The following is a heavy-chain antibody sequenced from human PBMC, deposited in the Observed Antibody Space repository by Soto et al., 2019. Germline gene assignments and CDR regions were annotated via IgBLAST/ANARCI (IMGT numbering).Heavy chain of an antibody. CDR3: ARTSAAGKYYYGMDV. CDR1: GYSFTSYW. CDR2: IYPGDSDT. J-gene: IGHJ6*02. V-gene: IGHV5-51*01. D-gene: IGHD6-13*01. Sequence: GESLKISCKGSGYSFTSYWIGWERQVPGKGLEWMGIIYPGDSDTRYSPSFQGQVTISADKSISTAYLQWSSLKASDTAMYYCARTSAAGKYYYGMDVWGQGTTVTVSS.